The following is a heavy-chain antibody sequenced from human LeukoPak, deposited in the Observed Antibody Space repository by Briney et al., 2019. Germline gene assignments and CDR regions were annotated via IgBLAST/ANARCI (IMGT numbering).Heavy chain of an antibody. CDR3: AKGSTSYYYYMDV. CDR2: IRYDGSNK. V-gene: IGHV3-30*02. Sequence: GGSLRLSCAASGFTFSSYGMHWVRQAPGKGLEWVALIRYDGSNKYYADSVKGRFTISRDNSKNTLYLQMNSLRAEDTALYYCAKGSTSYYYYMDVWGKGTTVTISS. J-gene: IGHJ6*03. CDR1: GFTFSSYG. D-gene: IGHD3-10*01.